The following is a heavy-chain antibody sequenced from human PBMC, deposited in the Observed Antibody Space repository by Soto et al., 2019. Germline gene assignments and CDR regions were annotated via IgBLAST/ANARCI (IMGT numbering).Heavy chain of an antibody. J-gene: IGHJ5*02. Sequence: SVKVSCKASGFTFTTSGIHWVRQARGQGLEWMGWIVVGSGNTKYNQKFQERVTLTRDMATDTAYMDLRSLTSAHTSTYYCAVVVPPYGISENHGLDPRRQGPLFTVSS. CDR2: IVVGSGNT. V-gene: IGHV1-58*02. CDR1: GFTFTTSG. CDR3: AVVVPPYGISENHGLDP. D-gene: IGHD2-8*01.